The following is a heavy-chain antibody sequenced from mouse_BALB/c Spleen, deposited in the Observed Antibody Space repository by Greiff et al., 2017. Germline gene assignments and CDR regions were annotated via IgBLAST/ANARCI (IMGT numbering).Heavy chain of an antibody. CDR2: IDPENGDT. V-gene: IGHV14-4*02. Sequence: EVQLQQSGAELVRSGASVKLSCTASGFNIKDYYMHWVKQRPEQGLEWIGWIDPENGDTEYAPKFQGKATMTADTSSNTAYLQLSSLTSEDTAVYYCIGLLPGGFAYWGQGTLVTVSA. J-gene: IGHJ3*01. D-gene: IGHD2-10*01. CDR3: IGLLPGGFAY. CDR1: GFNIKDYY.